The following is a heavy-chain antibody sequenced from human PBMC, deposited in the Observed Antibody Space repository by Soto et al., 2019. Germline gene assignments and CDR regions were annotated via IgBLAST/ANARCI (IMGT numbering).Heavy chain of an antibody. CDR3: ARWRYGDY. V-gene: IGHV1-18*01. Sequence: QVHLVQSGAEVKKPGASVKVSCKASGYTFTSYGITWVRQAPGQGLEWMGWISAHNGNTDYAQKLQGRVIVTRDTTRSTAYMELRSLRSDDPAVYYWARWRYGDYWGQGALVTVSS. CDR2: ISAHNGNT. D-gene: IGHD1-1*01. CDR1: GYTFTSYG. J-gene: IGHJ4*02.